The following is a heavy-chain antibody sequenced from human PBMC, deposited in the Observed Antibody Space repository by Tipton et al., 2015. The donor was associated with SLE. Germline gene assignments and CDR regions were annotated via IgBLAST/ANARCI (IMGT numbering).Heavy chain of an antibody. V-gene: IGHV4-39*01. D-gene: IGHD6-19*01. J-gene: IGHJ6*03. CDR2: IYYSGST. CDR3: ARKFRVAGIYYYYYMDV. CDR1: GGSISSSSYY. Sequence: TLSLTCIVSGGSISSSSYYWGWIRQPPGKGLEWIGSIYYSGSTYYNPSLKSRVTISVDTSKNQFSLKLSSVTAADTAVYYCARKFRVAGIYYYYYMDVWGKGTTVTVSS.